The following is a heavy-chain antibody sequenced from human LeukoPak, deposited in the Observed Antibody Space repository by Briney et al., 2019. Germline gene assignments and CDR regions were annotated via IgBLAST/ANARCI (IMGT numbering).Heavy chain of an antibody. CDR2: IYYTGST. CDR3: ARDPHGGGLGDGFDI. CDR1: GGSITSGDYY. D-gene: IGHD3-16*01. Sequence: SETLSLTCTVSGGSITSGDYYWSWIRQPPGKGLEWIGYIYYTGSTYYNPSLKSRVTISVDTSKNQFSLKLSSVTAADTAVYYCARDPHGGGLGDGFDIWGQGTMVSVCS. J-gene: IGHJ3*02. V-gene: IGHV4-30-4*01.